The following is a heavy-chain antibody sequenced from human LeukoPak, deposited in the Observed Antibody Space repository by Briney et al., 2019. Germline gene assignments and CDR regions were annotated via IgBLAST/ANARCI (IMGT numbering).Heavy chain of an antibody. Sequence: ASVKVSCKASGYTFTGYYMHWVRQAPGQGLEWMGWINPNSGGTNYAQKLQGRVTMTRDTSISTAYMELSRLRSDDTAVYYCARKVASSWYGLSNWFDPWGQGTLVTVSS. V-gene: IGHV1-2*02. CDR2: INPNSGGT. J-gene: IGHJ5*02. CDR3: ARKVASSWYGLSNWFDP. CDR1: GYTFTGYY. D-gene: IGHD6-13*01.